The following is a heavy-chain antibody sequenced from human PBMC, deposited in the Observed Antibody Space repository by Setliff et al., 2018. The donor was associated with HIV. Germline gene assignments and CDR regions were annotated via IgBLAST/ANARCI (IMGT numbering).Heavy chain of an antibody. CDR1: GGSISSGGYY. CDR2: IYYSGST. CDR3: ARDGEEKEAFDI. V-gene: IGHV4-31*03. D-gene: IGHD3-10*01. J-gene: IGHJ3*02. Sequence: LSLTCTVSGGSISSGGYYWSWIRQHPGMGLEWIGYIYYSGSTYYNPSLKSRVTISVDTSKNQFSLKLSSVTAADTAVYYCARDGEEKEAFDIWGQGTMVTVSS.